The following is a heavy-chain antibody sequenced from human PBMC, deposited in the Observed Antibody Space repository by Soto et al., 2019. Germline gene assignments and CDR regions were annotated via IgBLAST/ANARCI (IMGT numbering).Heavy chain of an antibody. D-gene: IGHD3-10*01. CDR3: AKDRLASGSGVRFDP. V-gene: IGHV3-23*01. J-gene: IGHJ5*02. Sequence: EVQLLESGGGLVQPGGSLRLSCAASGFTFSSYAMSWVRQAPGKGLEWVSAISGSGADTYYADSVKGRFTISRDNSKNTLYLQTNSLRDEDAALYYCAKDRLASGSGVRFDPWGQGTLVTVSS. CDR2: ISGSGADT. CDR1: GFTFSSYA.